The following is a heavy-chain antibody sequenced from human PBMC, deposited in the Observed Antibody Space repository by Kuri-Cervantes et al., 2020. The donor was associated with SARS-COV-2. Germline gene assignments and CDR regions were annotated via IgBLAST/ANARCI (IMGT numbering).Heavy chain of an antibody. Sequence: GESLKISCAASGFTFSSYWMSWVRQAPGKGLEWVANIKQDGSEKYYVDSVKGRFTISRDNAKNSLYLQMNSLRAEDTAVYYCASSRGYSYGFFDYWGQGTLVTVSS. D-gene: IGHD5-18*01. V-gene: IGHV3-7*03. CDR1: GFTFSSYW. CDR2: IKQDGSEK. CDR3: ASSRGYSYGFFDY. J-gene: IGHJ4*02.